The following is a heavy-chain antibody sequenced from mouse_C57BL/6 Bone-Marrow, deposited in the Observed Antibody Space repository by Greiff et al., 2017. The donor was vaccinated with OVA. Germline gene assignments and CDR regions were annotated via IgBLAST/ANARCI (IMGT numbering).Heavy chain of an antibody. CDR1: GFTFSDFY. V-gene: IGHV7-1*01. J-gene: IGHJ4*01. CDR3: ARDAGYAMDY. Sequence: EVNLVESGGGLVQSGRSLRLSCATSGFTFSDFYMEWVRQAPGKGLEWIAASRNKANDYTTEYSASVKGRFIVSRDTSQSILYLQMNALRAEDTAIYYCARDAGYAMDYWGQGTSVTVSS. CDR2: SRNKANDYTT.